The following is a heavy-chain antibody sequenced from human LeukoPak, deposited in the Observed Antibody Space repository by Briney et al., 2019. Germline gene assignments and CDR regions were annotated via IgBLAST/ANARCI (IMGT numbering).Heavy chain of an antibody. V-gene: IGHV3-23*01. Sequence: GGSLRLSCAASGFTFSSYAMSWVRQAPGEGLEWVSAISGSGGSTYYADSVKGRFTISRDNSKNTLYLQMNSLRVEDTAVYYCAKDTRGYTYGMTDFWGQGTLVTVSS. CDR2: ISGSGGST. D-gene: IGHD5-18*01. CDR3: AKDTRGYTYGMTDF. CDR1: GFTFSSYA. J-gene: IGHJ4*02.